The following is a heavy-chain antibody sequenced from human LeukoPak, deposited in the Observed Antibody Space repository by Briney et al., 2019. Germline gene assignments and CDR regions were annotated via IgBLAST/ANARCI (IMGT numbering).Heavy chain of an antibody. V-gene: IGHV3-23*01. D-gene: IGHD4-11*01. J-gene: IGHJ4*02. Sequence: PGGSLRLSCAASGFTFSSYAMSWVRQAPGKGLEWVSAISGSGGSTYYADSVKGRFTISRDNSKNTLYLQMNSLRAEDTALYYCAKDMGGGSNYVLDYWGQGTLVTVSS. CDR2: ISGSGGST. CDR1: GFTFSSYA. CDR3: AKDMGGGSNYVLDY.